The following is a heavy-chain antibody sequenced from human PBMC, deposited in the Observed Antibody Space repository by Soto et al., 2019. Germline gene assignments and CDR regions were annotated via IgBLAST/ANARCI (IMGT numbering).Heavy chain of an antibody. D-gene: IGHD3-16*02. CDR2: ISSSGSTI. V-gene: IGHV3-48*03. CDR1: GFTFSSYE. J-gene: IGHJ4*02. Sequence: GGSLRLSCAASGFTFSSYEMNWVRQAPGKGLEWVSYISSSGSTIYYADSVKGRFTISRDNAKNSLYLQMNSLRAEDTAVYYCARESVDVWGRYRSPLDYWGQGTLVTVSS. CDR3: ARESVDVWGRYRSPLDY.